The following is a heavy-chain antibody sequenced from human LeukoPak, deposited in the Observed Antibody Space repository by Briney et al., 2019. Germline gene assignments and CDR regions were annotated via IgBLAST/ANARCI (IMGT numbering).Heavy chain of an antibody. J-gene: IGHJ5*02. Sequence: ASVKVSCKASGYTFTGYYMHWVRQAPGQGLEWRGWINPNSGGTNYAQKFQGWVTMTRDTSISTAYMELSRLRSDDTAVYYCARGGGDYGIGWFDPWGQGTLVTVSS. D-gene: IGHD4-17*01. V-gene: IGHV1-2*04. CDR2: INPNSGGT. CDR1: GYTFTGYY. CDR3: ARGGGDYGIGWFDP.